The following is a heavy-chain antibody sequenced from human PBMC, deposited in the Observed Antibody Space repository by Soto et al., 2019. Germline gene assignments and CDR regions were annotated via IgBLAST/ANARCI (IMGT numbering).Heavy chain of an antibody. CDR3: ARASTGYSSSWDYYYGMDV. CDR1: GGTFSSYA. J-gene: IGHJ6*02. D-gene: IGHD6-13*01. V-gene: IGHV1-69*01. Sequence: QVQLVQSGAEVKKPGSSVKVFCKASGGTFSSYAISWVRQAPGQGLEWMGGIIPIFGTANYAQKFQGRVTITADESTSTAYMELSSLRSEDTAVYYCARASTGYSSSWDYYYGMDVWGQGTTVTVSS. CDR2: IIPIFGTA.